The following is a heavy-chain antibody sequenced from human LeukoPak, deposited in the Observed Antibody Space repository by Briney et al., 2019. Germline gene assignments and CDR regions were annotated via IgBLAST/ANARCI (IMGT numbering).Heavy chain of an antibody. CDR1: GGTFSSYA. J-gene: IGHJ4*02. CDR3: ALGYCSSTSCYRIDY. V-gene: IGHV1-69*06. D-gene: IGHD2-2*01. CDR2: IIPIFGTA. Sequence: GASVEVSCKASGGTFSSYAISWVRQAPGQGLEWMGGIIPIFGTANYAQKFQGRVTITADKSTSTAYMELSSLRSEDTAVYYCALGYCSSTSCYRIDYWGQGTLVTVSS.